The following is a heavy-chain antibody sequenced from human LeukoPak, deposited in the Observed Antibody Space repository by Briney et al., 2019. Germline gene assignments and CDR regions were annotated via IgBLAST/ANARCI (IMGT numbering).Heavy chain of an antibody. Sequence: GGSLRLSCAAFGFIFTSYGIHWVRQAPGKGLEWVAVIWYDGSNKYYADSVKGRFTISRDNSKNTLYLQMNSLRAEDTAVYDCARDLRLAARYPGYWGQGTLVTVSS. CDR2: IWYDGSNK. CDR1: GFIFTSYG. D-gene: IGHD6-6*01. J-gene: IGHJ4*02. V-gene: IGHV3-33*01. CDR3: ARDLRLAARYPGY.